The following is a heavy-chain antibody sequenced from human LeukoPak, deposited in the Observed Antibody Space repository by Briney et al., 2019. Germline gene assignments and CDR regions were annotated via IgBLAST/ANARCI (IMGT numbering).Heavy chain of an antibody. V-gene: IGHV4-39*01. D-gene: IGHD2-2*01. CDR3: ARLQWRQPLGP. Sequence: PSETLSLTCTVSGGSISIGDYYWGWIRQPPGKGLEWIGSINYSGTTYNNPSLKSRVTLSVDTSKNQFSLKLSSVTAADTAVYYCARLQWRQPLGPWGQGTLVTVSS. CDR2: INYSGTT. CDR1: GGSISIGDYY. J-gene: IGHJ5*02.